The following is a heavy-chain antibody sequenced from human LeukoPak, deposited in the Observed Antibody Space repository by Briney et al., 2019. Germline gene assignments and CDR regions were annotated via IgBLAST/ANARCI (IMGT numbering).Heavy chain of an antibody. J-gene: IGHJ4*02. Sequence: SQTLSLTCTVSGGSISSGSYYWSWIRQPAGKGLEWIGRIYTSGSTNYNPSLKSRVTISVDTSKNQFSLKLSSVTAADTAVYYCARAGDYYDSSGYYRFFDYWGQGTLVTVSS. D-gene: IGHD3-22*01. CDR2: IYTSGST. CDR1: GGSISSGSYY. V-gene: IGHV4-61*02. CDR3: ARAGDYYDSSGYYRFFDY.